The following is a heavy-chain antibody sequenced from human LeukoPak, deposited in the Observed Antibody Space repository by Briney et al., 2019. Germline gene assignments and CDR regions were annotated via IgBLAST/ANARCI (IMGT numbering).Heavy chain of an antibody. Sequence: ESSETLSLTCAVYGGSFSGYYWSWIRQPPGKGLEWIGEINHSGSTNYNPSLKSRVTISVDTSKNQFSLKLSSVTAADTAVYYCARNPSVAAIDYWGQGTLVTVSS. J-gene: IGHJ4*02. V-gene: IGHV4-34*01. CDR3: ARNPSVAAIDY. D-gene: IGHD6-19*01. CDR1: GGSFSGYY. CDR2: INHSGST.